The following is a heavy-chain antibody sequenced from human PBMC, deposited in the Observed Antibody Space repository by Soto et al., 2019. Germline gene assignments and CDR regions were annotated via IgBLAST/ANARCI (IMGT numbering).Heavy chain of an antibody. CDR1: GFTFRNSR. Sequence: GGSLRLSCAASGFTFRNSRMSWVRQAPGKGLEWVANIKQDGSDTYYVDSVKGRFTISRDNAKNSLYLQMNSLRAEDTAVYYCATDLGTTMARHWGQGTLVTFSS. D-gene: IGHD1-1*01. V-gene: IGHV3-7*04. CDR2: IKQDGSDT. CDR3: ATDLGTTMARH. J-gene: IGHJ4*02.